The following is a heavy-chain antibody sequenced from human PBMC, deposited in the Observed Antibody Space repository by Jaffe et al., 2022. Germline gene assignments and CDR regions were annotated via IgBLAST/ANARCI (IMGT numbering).Heavy chain of an antibody. CDR3: AREIAGEWLRGDFDY. D-gene: IGHD5-12*01. V-gene: IGHV1-2*02. J-gene: IGHJ4*02. CDR2: INPNSGGT. CDR1: GYTFTGYY. Sequence: QVQLVQSGAEVKKPGASVKVSCKASGYTFTGYYMHWVRQAPGQGLEWMGWINPNSGGTNYAQKFQGRVTMTRDTSISTAYMELSRLRSDDTAVYYCAREIAGEWLRGDFDYWGQGTLVTVSS.